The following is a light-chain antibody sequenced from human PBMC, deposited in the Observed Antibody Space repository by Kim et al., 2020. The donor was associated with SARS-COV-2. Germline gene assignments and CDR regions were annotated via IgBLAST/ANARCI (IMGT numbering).Light chain of an antibody. CDR2: DAS. Sequence: EIVLTQSQATLSLSPGERATLSCRASQSVSSYLAWYQQKPGQAPRLLIYDASNRATGIPARFSGSGSGTDFTLTISSLEPEDFAVYYCQQRSNSPPSFGQGTKLEF. J-gene: IGKJ2*01. V-gene: IGKV3-11*01. CDR1: QSVSSY. CDR3: QQRSNSPPS.